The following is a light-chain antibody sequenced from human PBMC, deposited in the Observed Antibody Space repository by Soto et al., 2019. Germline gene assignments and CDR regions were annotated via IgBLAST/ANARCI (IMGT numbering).Light chain of an antibody. CDR1: QSVSNN. CDR2: GAS. CDR3: QQYNTWPRT. J-gene: IGKJ1*01. Sequence: EIVMTQSPATQSVSPGERASLSCRASQSVSNNLAWYQQKPGQAPRLLIYGASTRATGIPARFSGSGSGTEFTLTVSSLQSEDFAVYYCQQYNTWPRTFGQGTKVEIK. V-gene: IGKV3-15*01.